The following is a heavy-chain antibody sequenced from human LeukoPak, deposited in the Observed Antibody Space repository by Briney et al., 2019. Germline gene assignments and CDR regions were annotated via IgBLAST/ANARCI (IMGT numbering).Heavy chain of an antibody. Sequence: SQTLSLTCTVSGGSISSGSHYWTWIRQPAGKGLEYIGRVYSSGSTDSNPSLRSRLTMSVDTSKNQLSLKLTSVTAADTAVYYCARLGRFGALLPYYYYMDVWGKGTTVTVSS. CDR3: ARLGRFGALLPYYYYMDV. CDR2: VYSSGST. CDR1: GGSISSGSHY. J-gene: IGHJ6*03. D-gene: IGHD3-10*01. V-gene: IGHV4-61*02.